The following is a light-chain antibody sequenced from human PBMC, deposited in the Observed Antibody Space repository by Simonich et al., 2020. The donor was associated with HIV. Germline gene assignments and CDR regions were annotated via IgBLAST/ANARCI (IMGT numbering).Light chain of an antibody. J-gene: IGKJ2*01. CDR2: DAS. CDR3: QQANSFPYT. Sequence: EIVLTQSPATLSLSPGERATLSCRASQSVSSYLAWYQQKPGQAPRLLIYDASNRATGIPARLSGSGSGTDFTLTISSLQPEDFATYYCQQANSFPYTFGQGTKLEIK. CDR1: QSVSSY. V-gene: IGKV3-11*01.